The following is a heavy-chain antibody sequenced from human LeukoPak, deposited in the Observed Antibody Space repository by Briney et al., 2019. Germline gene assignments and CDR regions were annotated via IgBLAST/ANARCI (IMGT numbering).Heavy chain of an antibody. V-gene: IGHV3-7*01. CDR1: GFTFSSYY. CDR2: IKEDGSER. D-gene: IGHD4-17*01. J-gene: IGHJ4*02. CDR3: ARDLYGDYFFDY. Sequence: GGSLRLSCVASGFTFSSYYMSWVRQAPGKGLGWVANIKEDGSERYYVDSMKGRFTISRDNAKNSLYLQMNSLRAEDTAVYYCARDLYGDYFFDYWGQGTLVTISS.